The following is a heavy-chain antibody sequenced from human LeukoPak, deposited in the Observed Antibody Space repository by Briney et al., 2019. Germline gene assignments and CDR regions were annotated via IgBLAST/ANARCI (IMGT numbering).Heavy chain of an antibody. CDR3: ARAGPNPRTAGLRN. CDR2: ISASGGST. V-gene: IGHV3-23*01. J-gene: IGHJ4*02. D-gene: IGHD1-14*01. Sequence: GSLRLFFSASGFTFWRSAVGWVRQVPGKGLEWVSGISASGGSTSYADSVRGRFTISRDNSKNTLYVQMNSLRDEDTAVYYCARAGPNPRTAGLRNWGQGTLVTVSS. CDR1: GFTFWRSA.